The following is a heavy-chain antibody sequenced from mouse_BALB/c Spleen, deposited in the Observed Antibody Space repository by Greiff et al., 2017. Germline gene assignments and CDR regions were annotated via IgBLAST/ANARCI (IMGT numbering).Heavy chain of an antibody. J-gene: IGHJ3*01. CDR3: ARAFYYGSSRGFAY. CDR2: ISDGGSYT. V-gene: IGHV5-4*02. D-gene: IGHD1-1*01. Sequence: EVKLVESGGGLVKPGGSLKLSCAASGFTFSDYYMYWVRQTPEKRLEWVATISDGGSYTYYPDSVKGRFTISRDNAKNNLYLQMSSLKSEDTAMYYCARAFYYGSSRGFAYWGQGTLVTVSA. CDR1: GFTFSDYY.